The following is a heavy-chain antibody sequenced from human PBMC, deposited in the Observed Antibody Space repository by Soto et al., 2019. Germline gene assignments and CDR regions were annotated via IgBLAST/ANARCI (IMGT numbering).Heavy chain of an antibody. J-gene: IGHJ6*02. Sequence: QVQLVQSGAEVKKPGSSVKVSCKASGGTFISYAISWVRQAPGQGLEWMGGIIPIFGTANYAQKFQGRVTITADESTSPAYMELSSLRSEDTAVYYCARAPTAGYFYYGMDVWGQGTTVTVSS. CDR2: IIPIFGTA. D-gene: IGHD6-13*01. V-gene: IGHV1-69*01. CDR3: ARAPTAGYFYYGMDV. CDR1: GGTFISYA.